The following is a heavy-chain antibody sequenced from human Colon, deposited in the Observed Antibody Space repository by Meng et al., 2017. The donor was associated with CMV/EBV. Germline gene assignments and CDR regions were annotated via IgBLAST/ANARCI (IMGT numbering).Heavy chain of an antibody. CDR2: AKNRANGYGT. D-gene: IGHD1-14*01. V-gene: IGHV3-72*01. Sequence: GGSLRLSCVTSGFTFTDYYMDWVRQSPGKGLEWVGRAKNRANGYGTEYAASVKGRFAISRDDSNDSLYLQMNSLKNEDTAVYYCVRDGRRYSFDYWGQGTLVTVSS. CDR3: VRDGRRYSFDY. J-gene: IGHJ4*02. CDR1: GFTFTDYY.